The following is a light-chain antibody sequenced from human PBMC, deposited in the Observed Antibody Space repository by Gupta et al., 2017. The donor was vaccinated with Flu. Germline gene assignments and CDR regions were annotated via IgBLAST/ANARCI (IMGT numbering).Light chain of an antibody. CDR2: EAS. CDR3: QQEDSSPWT. V-gene: IGKV1-5*03. J-gene: IGKJ1*01. Sequence: DIQMTQSPSTLSASLGDRVTITCRASQSFGGWLAWYQQKPGKAPKLLIHEASRLETGAPSRFSGSGSGTEFSLTISSRQPDDIATYYCQQEDSSPWTFGQGTXVEI. CDR1: QSFGGW.